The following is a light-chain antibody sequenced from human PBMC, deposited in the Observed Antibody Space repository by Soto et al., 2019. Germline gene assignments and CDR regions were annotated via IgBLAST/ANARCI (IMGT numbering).Light chain of an antibody. V-gene: IGKV3-15*01. CDR3: QQYDGRPPLT. CDR1: QSVSNK. Sequence: EIVMTQSPVTLSLSPGERATLSCRASQSVSNKLAWYQQKPGQAPRLLIHGASTRATGIPARFSGSGSGTEFSLTISSLQPEDFAVYYCQQYDGRPPLTFGQGTKVDIK. J-gene: IGKJ1*01. CDR2: GAS.